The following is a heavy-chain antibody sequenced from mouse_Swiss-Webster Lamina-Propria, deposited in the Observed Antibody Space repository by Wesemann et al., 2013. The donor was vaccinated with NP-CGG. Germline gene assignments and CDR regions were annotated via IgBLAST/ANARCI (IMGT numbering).Heavy chain of an antibody. V-gene: IGHV10S3*01. Sequence: EVQLVETGGGLVQPKGSLKLSCAASGFTFNTNAMNWVRQAPGKGLEWVARIRSKSNNYATYYADSVKDRFTISRDDSQSMLYLQMNNLKTEDTAMYYCVRGFLWSFAYWGPRDSGHCLC. CDR2: IRSKSNNYAT. CDR1: GFTFNTNA. J-gene: IGHJ3*01. D-gene: IGHD1-1*02. CDR3: VRGFLWSFAY.